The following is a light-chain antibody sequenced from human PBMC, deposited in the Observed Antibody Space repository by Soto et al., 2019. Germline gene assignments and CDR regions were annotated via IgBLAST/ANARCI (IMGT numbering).Light chain of an antibody. Sequence: EVVLTQSPDTVSLSPGERATLSCRASQSVSIYLAWYQQKPGQAPRLLIYDASNRATGIPARFSGSGSGTDFTLTISSLEPEDFAVYYCQQYNNWPRTFGQGTKVDIK. V-gene: IGKV3-11*01. CDR3: QQYNNWPRT. CDR2: DAS. J-gene: IGKJ1*01. CDR1: QSVSIY.